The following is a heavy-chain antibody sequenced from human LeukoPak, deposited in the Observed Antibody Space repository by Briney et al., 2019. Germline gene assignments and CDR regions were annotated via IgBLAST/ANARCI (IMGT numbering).Heavy chain of an antibody. Sequence: GGSLRLSCAASGFTFSSQWMGWVRQAPGKGLEWVSYISSSGSTIYYAHPVKGRFTISRDNAKNSLYLQMNSLRAEDTALYYCAKDRSSVAGMVWGQGTLVTVSS. CDR3: AKDRSSVAGMV. CDR1: GFTFSSQW. V-gene: IGHV3-48*04. J-gene: IGHJ4*02. D-gene: IGHD6-19*01. CDR2: ISSSGSTI.